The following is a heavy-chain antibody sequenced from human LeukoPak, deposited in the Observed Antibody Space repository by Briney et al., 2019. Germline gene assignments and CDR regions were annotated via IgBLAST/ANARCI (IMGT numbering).Heavy chain of an antibody. CDR2: MNSDGSAT. CDR3: AKGPNYFDS. CDR1: GFSFSNYW. J-gene: IGHJ4*02. Sequence: QPGGSLRLSCAASGFSFSNYWMHWVHQAPGKGLVWVTRMNSDGSATYYADSVQGRFTISRDNAKNTLYLQMNSLRAEDTAMYFCAKGPNYFDSWGQGTLVTVSS. V-gene: IGHV3-74*01.